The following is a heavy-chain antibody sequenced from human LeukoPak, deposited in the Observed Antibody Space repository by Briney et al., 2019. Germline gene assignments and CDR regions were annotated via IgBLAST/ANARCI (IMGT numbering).Heavy chain of an antibody. Sequence: SETLSLTCTVSGGSISSYYWSWIRQPPGKGLEWIGYIYYSGSTNYNPSLKSRVTISVDTSKNQISLQLSSVTAADIAVYYCARHISAAGWDYWGQGALVTVSS. CDR2: IYYSGST. V-gene: IGHV4-59*08. CDR3: ARHISAAGWDY. D-gene: IGHD6-13*01. J-gene: IGHJ4*02. CDR1: GGSISSYY.